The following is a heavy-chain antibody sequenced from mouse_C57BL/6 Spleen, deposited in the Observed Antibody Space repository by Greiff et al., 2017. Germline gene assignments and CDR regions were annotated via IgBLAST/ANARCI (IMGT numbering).Heavy chain of an antibody. CDR3: ASLWDVYY. V-gene: IGHV2-9-1*01. CDR2: IWTGGGT. CDR1: GFSLTSYA. Sequence: QVQLQQSGPGLVAPSQSLSITCTVSGFSLTSYAISWVRQPPGKGLEWLGVIWTGGGTNYNSARKSRLSISKDNSKSQVFLKMNSLQTEDTASYYCASLWDVYYWGQGTTLTVSS. J-gene: IGHJ2*01. D-gene: IGHD4-1*01.